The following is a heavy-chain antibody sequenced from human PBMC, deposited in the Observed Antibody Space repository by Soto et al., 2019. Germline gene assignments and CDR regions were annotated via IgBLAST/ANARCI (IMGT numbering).Heavy chain of an antibody. CDR2: INHSGST. D-gene: IGHD3-22*01. Sequence: TLSHTCAVDDGSFIGYDGSWISQPPGKGLEWIGEINHSGSTNYNPSLKSRVTISVDTSKNQFSLKLSSVTAADTAVYYCARRRFGITMIVVVTVFAFWVQGTLVPGFS. CDR3: ARRRFGITMIVVVTVFAF. V-gene: IGHV4-34*01. J-gene: IGHJ4*02. CDR1: DGSFIGYD.